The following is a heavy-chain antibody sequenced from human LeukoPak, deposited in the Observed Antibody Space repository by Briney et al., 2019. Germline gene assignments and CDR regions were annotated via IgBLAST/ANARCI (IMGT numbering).Heavy chain of an antibody. CDR3: ASGGVIYGACCDY. D-gene: IGHD2-8*01. J-gene: IGHJ4*02. V-gene: IGHV3-23*01. CDR2: VSGRSGTT. Sequence: GGSLRLSRAASGLRFSEYAMSWVRQAPGKGLEWVSAVSGRSGTTYYLDSVKGRFTISTDSSKNTLYLQMHSLRVDDTGVYYCASGGVIYGACCDYWGEGTLVTVSS. CDR1: GLRFSEYA.